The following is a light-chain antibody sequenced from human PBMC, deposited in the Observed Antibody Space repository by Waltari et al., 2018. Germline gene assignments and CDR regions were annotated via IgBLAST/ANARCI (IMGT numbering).Light chain of an antibody. CDR1: SGHSSNV. CDR3: QTGGHGTWV. V-gene: IGLV4-69*01. J-gene: IGLJ3*02. CDR2: VNRDGSH. Sequence: QLVLTQSPSASASLGASVKLTCTLSSGHSSNVIAWHQQQPEKGPRYLMKVNRDGSHSKGDDIPDRFSGSGSGAERYLTISSLQSEDEADYYCQTGGHGTWVFGGGTKLTVL.